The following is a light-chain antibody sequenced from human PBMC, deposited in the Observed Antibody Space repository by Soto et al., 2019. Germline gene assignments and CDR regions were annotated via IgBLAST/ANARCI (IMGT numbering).Light chain of an antibody. CDR1: QSVRST. V-gene: IGKV3-15*01. CDR3: QQYGGSPRIT. J-gene: IGKJ5*01. CDR2: GAY. Sequence: EIVMTQSPATLSVSPGERATLSCRASQSVRSTVAWHQQKPGQAPRLLIYGAYTRATGVPARFSGSGSGTEFTLIINRLEPEDVAIYYCQQYGGSPRITFGQGTRLEIK.